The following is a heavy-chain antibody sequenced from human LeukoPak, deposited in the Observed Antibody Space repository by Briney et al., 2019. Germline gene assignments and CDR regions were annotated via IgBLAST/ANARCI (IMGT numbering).Heavy chain of an antibody. CDR2: IKQDGSEK. V-gene: IGHV3-7*01. J-gene: IGHJ4*02. D-gene: IGHD4-17*01. Sequence: GGSLRLSCAASGFTFSSYWMSWVRQAPGKGLEWVANIKQDGSEKYYVDSVKGRFTISRDNAKNSLYLQMNSLRAEDTAAYYCARTNYGESFDYWGQGTLVTVSS. CDR1: GFTFSSYW. CDR3: ARTNYGESFDY.